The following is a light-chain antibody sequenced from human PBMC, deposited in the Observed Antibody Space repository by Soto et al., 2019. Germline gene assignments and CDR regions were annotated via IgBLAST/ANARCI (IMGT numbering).Light chain of an antibody. CDR1: QSVSSY. V-gene: IGKV3-11*01. J-gene: IGKJ2*02. CDR3: QQRSEWPLCT. Sequence: EVILTQSPGTLSLSPGDSATLSCRASQSVSSYLAWYQQKPGQAPRLLIYDVSNRATGIPARFSGSGSGTDFTLTSSSLEPEDFAVYFCQQRSEWPLCTFGQGTKLEIK. CDR2: DVS.